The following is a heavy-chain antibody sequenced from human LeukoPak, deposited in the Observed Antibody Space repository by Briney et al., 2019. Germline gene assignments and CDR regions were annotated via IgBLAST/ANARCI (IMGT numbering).Heavy chain of an antibody. V-gene: IGHV4-38-2*01. D-gene: IGHD2-15*01. Sequence: SSETLSLTCAVSGYSISSGYYWGWIRQPPGKGLEWIGSIYHSGSTYYNPSLKSRVTISVDTSKNQFSLKLSSVTAADTAAYYCATYIVAFDYWGQGTLVTVSS. CDR2: IYHSGST. CDR1: GYSISSGYY. J-gene: IGHJ4*02. CDR3: ATYIVAFDY.